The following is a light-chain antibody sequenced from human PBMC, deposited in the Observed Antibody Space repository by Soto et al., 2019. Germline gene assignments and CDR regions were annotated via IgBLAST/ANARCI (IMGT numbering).Light chain of an antibody. CDR1: QGITKY. V-gene: IGKV1-39*01. J-gene: IGKJ1*01. Sequence: DIQMTQSPSSLSASVGDRVTITCRASQGITKYLAWYQQKPGKVPNLLIYAASSLQSGVPSRFSGSGSETDFTLTISSLQPEDFATYSCQQSYSTTWTFGQGTKVDIK. CDR3: QQSYSTTWT. CDR2: AAS.